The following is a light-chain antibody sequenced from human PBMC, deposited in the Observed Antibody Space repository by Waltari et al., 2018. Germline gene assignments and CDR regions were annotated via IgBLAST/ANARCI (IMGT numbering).Light chain of an antibody. CDR2: DAS. Sequence: IVLTQSPATLSLSPGERAPLPCRASQSISSYLAWYQQRPGQSPRLLIYDASNRATGIPARFSGSGSGTDFTLTISSLEPEDFAVYYCQHRGHWPPVATFGPGTIVD. CDR3: QHRGHWPPVAT. CDR1: QSISSY. J-gene: IGKJ3*01. V-gene: IGKV3-11*01.